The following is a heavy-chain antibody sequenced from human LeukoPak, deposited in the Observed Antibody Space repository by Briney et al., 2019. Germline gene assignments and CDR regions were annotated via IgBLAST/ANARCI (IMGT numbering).Heavy chain of an antibody. Sequence: GASVKVSCRASGYTFTTYYMHWVRQAPGQGLEWMGIINPTGGSTSYAQKFQGRVTMTRDTSTSTVYMELSSLRSEDTAVYYCARFGPGQYSCYWGQGDLGSVSS. CDR2: INPTGGST. CDR1: GYTFTTYY. D-gene: IGHD5-18*01. V-gene: IGHV1-46*01. CDR3: ARFGPGQYSCY. J-gene: IGHJ4*02.